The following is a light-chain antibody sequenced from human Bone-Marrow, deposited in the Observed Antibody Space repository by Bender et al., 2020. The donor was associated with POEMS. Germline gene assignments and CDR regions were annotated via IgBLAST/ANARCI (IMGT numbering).Light chain of an antibody. V-gene: IGLV3-21*02. CDR1: NIGSKS. J-gene: IGLJ1*01. CDR2: DDS. Sequence: SYVLTQTPSVSVAPGQTPSITCGGNNIGSKSVQWYQQMPGQAPVLVVEDDSDRPSGIPEEFSGTNSGNTATLTISRVEAGDEADYYCQVWDSSRDGSFVFGSGTKVTVL. CDR3: QVWDSSRDGSFV.